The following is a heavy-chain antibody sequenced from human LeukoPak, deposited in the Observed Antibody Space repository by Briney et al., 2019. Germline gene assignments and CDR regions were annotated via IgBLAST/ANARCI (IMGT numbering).Heavy chain of an antibody. D-gene: IGHD6-25*01. CDR1: GYTFTSYA. V-gene: IGHV1-3*01. J-gene: IGHJ6*02. Sequence: ASVKVSCKASGYTFTSYAMHWVRQAPGQRLEWMGWINAGNGNTKYSQKFQGRVTITRDTSASTAYVELSSLRSEDTAVYYCAREAAWDYYYYGMDVWGQGTTVTVSS. CDR3: AREAAWDYYYYGMDV. CDR2: INAGNGNT.